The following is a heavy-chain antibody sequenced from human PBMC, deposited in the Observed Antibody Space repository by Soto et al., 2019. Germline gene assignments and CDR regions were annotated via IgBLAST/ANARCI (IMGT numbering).Heavy chain of an antibody. J-gene: IGHJ3*02. CDR1: GGTFSSYA. CDR3: AGWLERQNAFDI. D-gene: IGHD1-1*01. CDR2: IIPIFGTA. V-gene: IGHV1-69*13. Sequence: SVKVSCKASGGTFSSYAISWVRQAPGQGLEWMGGIIPIFGTANYAQKFQGRVTITADESTSTAYMELSSLRSEDTAVYYCAGWLERQNAFDIWGQGTMVTVSS.